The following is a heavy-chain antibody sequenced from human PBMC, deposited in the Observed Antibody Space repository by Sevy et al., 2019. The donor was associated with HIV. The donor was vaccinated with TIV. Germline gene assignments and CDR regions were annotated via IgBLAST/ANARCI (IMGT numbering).Heavy chain of an antibody. J-gene: IGHJ6*02. CDR2: IRYDGSNK. V-gene: IGHV3-30*02. CDR1: GFTFSSYG. D-gene: IGHD2-21*02. Sequence: GGSLRLSCAASGFTFSSYGMYWVHQAPGKGLEWVAFIRYDGSNKYYADSVKGRFTISRDNSKNTLYLQMNSLRAEDTAVYYCAKDRTAYYYYYGMDVWGQGTTVTVSS. CDR3: AKDRTAYYYYYGMDV.